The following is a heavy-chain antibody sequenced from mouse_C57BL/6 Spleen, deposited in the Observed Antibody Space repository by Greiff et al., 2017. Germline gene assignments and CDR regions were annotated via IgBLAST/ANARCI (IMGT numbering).Heavy chain of an antibody. Sequence: EVQRVESEGGLVQPGSSMKLSCTASGFTFSDYYMAWVRQVPEKGLEWVANINYDGSSTYYLDSLKSRFIISRDNAKNILYLQMSSLKSEDTATYYCARDWPGYFDYWGQGTTLTVSS. V-gene: IGHV5-16*01. CDR1: GFTFSDYY. CDR2: INYDGSST. CDR3: ARDWPGYFDY. J-gene: IGHJ2*01.